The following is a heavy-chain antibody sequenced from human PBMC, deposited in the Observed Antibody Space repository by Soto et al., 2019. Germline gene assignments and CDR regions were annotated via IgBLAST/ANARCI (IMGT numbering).Heavy chain of an antibody. J-gene: IGHJ4*02. Sequence: ASETLSLTCTVSDDSISSSDYYWTWIRQPPGTGLEWIGEINHSGSTNYNPSLKSRVTISVDTSKNQFSLKLTSVTAADTAVYYCARDKITGLFDYWGQGTLVTVSS. V-gene: IGHV4-39*07. CDR1: DDSISSSDYY. D-gene: IGHD2-8*02. CDR2: INHSGST. CDR3: ARDKITGLFDY.